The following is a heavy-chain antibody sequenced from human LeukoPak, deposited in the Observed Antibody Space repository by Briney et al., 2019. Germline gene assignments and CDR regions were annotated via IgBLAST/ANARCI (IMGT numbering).Heavy chain of an antibody. V-gene: IGHV3-21*01. CDR2: ISSSSSYI. CDR3: ARGNSPRFGGVIGY. D-gene: IGHD3-16*01. Sequence: PGGSLRLSCAASGFTFSSYSMNWVRQAPGKGLEWVSSISSSSSYIYYADSVKGRFTISRDNAKNSLYLQMNSLRAEDTAVYYCARGNSPRFGGVIGYWGQGTLVTVSS. J-gene: IGHJ4*02. CDR1: GFTFSSYS.